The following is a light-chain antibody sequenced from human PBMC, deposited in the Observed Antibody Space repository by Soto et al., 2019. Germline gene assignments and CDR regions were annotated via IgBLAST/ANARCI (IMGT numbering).Light chain of an antibody. J-gene: IGLJ2*01. V-gene: IGLV1-40*01. CDR2: NNH. CDR3: QSYDGTLTGVI. CDR1: SSNIGAGYD. Sequence: QSVLTQPPSVSGAPGQSVTISCTGTSSNIGAGYDIHWYQQPPGTAPKLVIYNNHNRPSGVPDRFSGSKSGTSGSLAITGLQAEDEADYFSQSYDGTLTGVIFGGGTKLTVL.